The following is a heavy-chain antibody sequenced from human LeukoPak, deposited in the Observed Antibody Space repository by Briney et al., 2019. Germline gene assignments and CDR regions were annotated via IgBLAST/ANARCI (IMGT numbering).Heavy chain of an antibody. CDR2: ISGSGGST. CDR3: AKDRGGSWSH. J-gene: IGHJ4*02. Sequence: GRSLRLSCAASGFTFSSYAMSWVRQAPGKGLEWVSAISGSGGSTYYADSVKGRFTISRDNSKNTLYLQMNSLRAGDTAVYYCAKDRGGSWSHWGQGTLVTVSS. D-gene: IGHD6-13*01. CDR1: GFTFSSYA. V-gene: IGHV3-23*01.